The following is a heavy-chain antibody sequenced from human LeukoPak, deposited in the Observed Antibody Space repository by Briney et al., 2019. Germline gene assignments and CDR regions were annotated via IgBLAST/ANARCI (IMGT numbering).Heavy chain of an antibody. V-gene: IGHV3-48*03. CDR1: GFTFSSYE. J-gene: IGHJ4*02. CDR3: ARASITMVRGELVYYFDF. Sequence: GGSLRLSCAASGFTFSSYEMNWVHQAPGKGLEWVSYISSSGSTKYYADSVKGRFTISRDNAKNSLYLQMNSLRAEDTAVYYCARASITMVRGELVYYFDFWGQGTLVTVSS. CDR2: ISSSGSTK. D-gene: IGHD3-10*01.